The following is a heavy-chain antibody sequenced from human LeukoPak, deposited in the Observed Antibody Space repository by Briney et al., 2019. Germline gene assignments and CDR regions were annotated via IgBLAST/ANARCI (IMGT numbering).Heavy chain of an antibody. V-gene: IGHV3-33*01. J-gene: IGHJ6*02. CDR1: GFTFNTYC. CDR2: IWYDGSNK. CDR3: ARDRDCSGGSCYYYYYGMDV. D-gene: IGHD2-15*01. Sequence: GRSLRLSCAASGFTFNTYCMHWVRQAPGKGLEWVAVIWYDGSNKYYADSVKGRFTISRDNSKNTLYLQMNRLRAEDTAVYYCARDRDCSGGSCYYYYYGMDVWGQGTTVTVSS.